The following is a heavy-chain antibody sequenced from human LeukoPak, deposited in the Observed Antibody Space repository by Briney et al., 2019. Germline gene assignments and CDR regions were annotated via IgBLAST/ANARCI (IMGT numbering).Heavy chain of an antibody. CDR1: GYSISSGDY. Sequence: SETLSLTCAVSGYSISSGDYWGWIRQPPGKGLEWIGSIYHSGSTYYNPSLKSRVTISVDTSKNQFSLKLSSVTAADTAVYYCARGGTGNWFDPWGQGTLVTVSS. CDR3: ARGGTGNWFDP. CDR2: IYHSGST. V-gene: IGHV4-38-2*01. D-gene: IGHD1-1*01. J-gene: IGHJ5*02.